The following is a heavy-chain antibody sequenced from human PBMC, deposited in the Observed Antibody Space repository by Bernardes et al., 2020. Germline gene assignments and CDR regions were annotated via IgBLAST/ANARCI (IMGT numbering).Heavy chain of an antibody. V-gene: IGHV3-7*01. D-gene: IGHD2-15*01. Sequence: GGSLRLSCAASGFTFSSYWMSWVRQAPGKGLEWVANIKQDGSEKYYVDSVKGRFTISRDNAKNSLYLQMNSLRAEDTAVYYCARNPPPISGGPGGWCDPWGKGTRVTVAS. CDR2: IKQDGSEK. CDR1: GFTFSSYW. J-gene: IGHJ5*02. CDR3: ARNPPPISGGPGGWCDP.